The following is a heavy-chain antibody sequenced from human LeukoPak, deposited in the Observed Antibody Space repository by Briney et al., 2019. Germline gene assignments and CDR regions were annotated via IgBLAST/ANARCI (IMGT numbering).Heavy chain of an antibody. V-gene: IGHV1-46*01. CDR3: AAPGASGFVGNFWSGPLDY. CDR1: GYTFTSHY. J-gene: IGHJ4*02. CDR2: INPNAGST. D-gene: IGHD3-3*01. Sequence: ASVKVSCRASGYTFTSHYMHWVRQAPGQGLGWMGIINPNAGSTYYPQKFQGRVTMTRDTSTSTVYMELTSLRSDDTAVYYCAAPGASGFVGNFWSGPLDYWGQGTLVSVSS.